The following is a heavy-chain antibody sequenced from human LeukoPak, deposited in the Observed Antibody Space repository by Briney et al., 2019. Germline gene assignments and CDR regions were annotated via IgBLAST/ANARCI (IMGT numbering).Heavy chain of an antibody. CDR2: IHDSGST. D-gene: IGHD2-8*01. J-gene: IGHJ4*02. Sequence: SETLSLTCTVSGGSVSRYYWSWIWQSPGKGLEWIGYIHDSGSTNPNPSLKSRVTISMDTSKNQVSLKLTSVTAADTALYYCARGEGNGPGYWGQGTVVSVSS. CDR3: ARGEGNGPGY. V-gene: IGHV4-59*02. CDR1: GGSVSRYY.